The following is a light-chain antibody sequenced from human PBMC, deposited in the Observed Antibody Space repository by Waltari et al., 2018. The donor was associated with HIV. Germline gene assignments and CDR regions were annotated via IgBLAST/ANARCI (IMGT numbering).Light chain of an antibody. J-gene: IGKJ4*01. CDR3: QQTYSTHTT. CDR1: QNISSY. CDR2: AAS. Sequence: DIKMTQSPSSLSASVGDRVTIPCRASQNISSYLSWYQQKPGKGPNLLIYAASSLQSGAPSRFSGSGSGTNFTLTISSLQPEDFATYYCQQTYSTHTTFGGGSKVEIK. V-gene: IGKV1-39*01.